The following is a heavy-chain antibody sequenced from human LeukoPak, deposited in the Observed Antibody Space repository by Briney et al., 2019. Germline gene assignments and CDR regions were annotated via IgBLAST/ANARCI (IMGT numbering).Heavy chain of an antibody. CDR2: ISAYNGNT. Sequence: GASVKVSCKASGYTFTNYGITWVRQAPAQGLEWMGWISAYNGNTNYAQKLQGRVTMTIDNTPSTAYMELRSLRSDDTAVYYCARGGANCSGGRCPLNWFDPWGQGTPVTVSS. D-gene: IGHD2-15*01. V-gene: IGHV1-18*01. CDR1: GYTFTNYG. J-gene: IGHJ5*02. CDR3: ARGGANCSGGRCPLNWFDP.